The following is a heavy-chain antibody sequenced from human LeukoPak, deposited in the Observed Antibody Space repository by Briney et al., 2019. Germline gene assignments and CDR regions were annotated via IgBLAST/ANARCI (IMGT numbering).Heavy chain of an antibody. CDR1: GGSISSGSYY. Sequence: TSETLSLTCTVSGGSISSGSYYWSWIRQPAGKGLEWIGRIYTSGSTNYNPSLKSRVTISVDTSKNQFSLKLSSVTAADTAVYYCLGLRGRGYYYYMDVWGKGTTITVSS. V-gene: IGHV4-61*02. D-gene: IGHD3-10*01. J-gene: IGHJ6*03. CDR2: IYTSGST. CDR3: LGLRGRGYYYYMDV.